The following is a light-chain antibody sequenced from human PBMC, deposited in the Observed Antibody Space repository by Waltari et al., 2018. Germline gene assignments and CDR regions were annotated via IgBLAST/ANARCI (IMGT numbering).Light chain of an antibody. CDR1: HRVSSA. CDR2: DTF. Sequence: EIVLTQSPVTLSLSPGERATLSCRTSHRVSSALAWFQHKPGQAPTLLIYDTFTRAAGIPDRFSGSGSGTDFTLTINSLEPEDFAVYYCHQRHKLHFAFGPGTKVDV. CDR3: HQRHKLHFA. V-gene: IGKV3-11*01. J-gene: IGKJ3*01.